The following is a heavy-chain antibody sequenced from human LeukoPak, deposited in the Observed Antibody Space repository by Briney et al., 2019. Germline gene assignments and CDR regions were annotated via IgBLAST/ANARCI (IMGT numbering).Heavy chain of an antibody. D-gene: IGHD6-13*01. CDR3: ARVLGYSSSWMDF. V-gene: IGHV1-2*02. CDR1: GYTFTGYY. Sequence: GASVKVSCKASGYTFTGYYIHWVRQAPGQGLEWMGWISPNSGGTNSAQKFQGRVSMTRDTSISTAYMELTRLRSDDTAVYYCARVLGYSSSWMDFWGQGTLVTVSS. J-gene: IGHJ4*02. CDR2: ISPNSGGT.